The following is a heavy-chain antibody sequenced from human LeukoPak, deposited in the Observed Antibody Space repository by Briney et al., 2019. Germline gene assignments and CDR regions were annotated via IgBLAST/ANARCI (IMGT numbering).Heavy chain of an antibody. CDR3: AKQGHYYGSGSSFNGYYFDY. CDR1: GFTFSSYG. V-gene: IGHV3-30*18. Sequence: GRSLRLSCAASGFTFSSYGMHWVRQAPGKGLEWVAVISYDGSNKYYADPVKGRFTISRDNSKSTLYLQMNSLRAEDTAVYYCAKQGHYYGSGSSFNGYYFDYWGQGTLVTVSS. D-gene: IGHD3-10*01. J-gene: IGHJ4*02. CDR2: ISYDGSNK.